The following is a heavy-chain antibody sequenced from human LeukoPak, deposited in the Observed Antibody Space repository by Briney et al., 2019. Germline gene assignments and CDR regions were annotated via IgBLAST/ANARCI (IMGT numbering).Heavy chain of an antibody. CDR1: GFTFSRNW. CDR3: ARRDGDNDRGFDY. V-gene: IGHV3-7*02. Sequence: GGSLRLSCAASGFTFSRNWMSWVRQAPGKGLEWVANIKYDGSEKYYVDFVKGRFTISRDNAKNSLCLQMDSLRVEDTAVYYCARRDGDNDRGFDYWGQGTLVIVSS. D-gene: IGHD4-23*01. CDR2: IKYDGSEK. J-gene: IGHJ4*02.